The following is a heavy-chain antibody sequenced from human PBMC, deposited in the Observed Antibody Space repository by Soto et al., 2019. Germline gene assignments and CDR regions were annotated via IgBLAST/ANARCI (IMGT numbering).Heavy chain of an antibody. J-gene: IGHJ6*02. V-gene: IGHV3-33*01. CDR3: ARGIEYYDFWMRGMDV. CDR1: GFTFSSYG. D-gene: IGHD3-3*01. CDR2: IWYDGSNK. Sequence: GGTLRLSCAASGFTFSSYGMHWVRQAPGKGLEWVAVIWYDGSNKYYADSVKGRFTISRDNSKNTLYLQMNSLRAEDTAVYYCARGIEYYDFWMRGMDVWGQGTTVTVSS.